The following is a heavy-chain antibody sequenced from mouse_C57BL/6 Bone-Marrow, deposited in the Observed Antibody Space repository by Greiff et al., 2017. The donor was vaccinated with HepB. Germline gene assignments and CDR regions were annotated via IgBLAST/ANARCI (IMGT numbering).Heavy chain of an antibody. Sequence: EVKLMESGGGLVQPKGSLKLSCAASGFTFNTYAMHWVRQAPGKGLEWVALIRSKSSNYATYYADSVKDRFTISRADSQSMLYLQMNNLKTEDTAMYYCVRGLTGPFAYWGQGTLVTVSA. CDR3: VRGLTGPFAY. CDR2: IRSKSSNYAT. J-gene: IGHJ3*01. D-gene: IGHD4-1*01. CDR1: GFTFNTYA. V-gene: IGHV10-3*01.